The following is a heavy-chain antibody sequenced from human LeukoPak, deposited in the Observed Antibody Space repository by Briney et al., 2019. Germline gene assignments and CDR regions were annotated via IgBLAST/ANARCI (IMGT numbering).Heavy chain of an antibody. CDR3: ARDSSGYYPTDY. V-gene: IGHV3-74*01. CDR2: INSDGSST. J-gene: IGHJ4*02. CDR1: GFTFSSYW. D-gene: IGHD3-22*01. Sequence: GGSLRLSCAASGFTFSSYWMHWVRHAPGKGLVWVSRINSDGSSTSYADSVKGRFTISRDNAKNTLYLQMNSLRAEDTAVYYCARDSSGYYPTDYWGQGTLVTVSS.